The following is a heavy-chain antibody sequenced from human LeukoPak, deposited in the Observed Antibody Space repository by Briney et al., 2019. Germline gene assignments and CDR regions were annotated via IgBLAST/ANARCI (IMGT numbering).Heavy chain of an antibody. Sequence: ASVKVSCKASGYTFTSYDINWVRQATGQGLEWMGWMNPNSGNTGYAQKFQGRVTITADKSTSTAYMELSSLRSEDTAVYYCARDDYSNYDYYYYYMDVWGKGATVTVSS. CDR3: ARDDYSNYDYYYYYMDV. CDR1: GYTFTSYD. J-gene: IGHJ6*03. D-gene: IGHD4-11*01. CDR2: MNPNSGNT. V-gene: IGHV1-8*01.